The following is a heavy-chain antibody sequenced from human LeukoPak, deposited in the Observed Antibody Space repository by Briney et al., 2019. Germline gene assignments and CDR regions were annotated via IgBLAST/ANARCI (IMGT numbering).Heavy chain of an antibody. Sequence: GASVTVSCKASGYTFTGYYMHWLRQAPGQGLEWMGWINPNSGGTNYAQKFQGRVTMTRDTSISTAYMELSRLRSDDTAVYYCARDPVAGNPLFDYWGQGTLVTVSS. CDR2: INPNSGGT. CDR1: GYTFTGYY. D-gene: IGHD6-19*01. V-gene: IGHV1-2*02. CDR3: ARDPVAGNPLFDY. J-gene: IGHJ4*02.